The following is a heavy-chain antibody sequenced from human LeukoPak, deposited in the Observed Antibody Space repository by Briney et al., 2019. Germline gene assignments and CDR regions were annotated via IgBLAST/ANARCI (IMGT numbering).Heavy chain of an antibody. V-gene: IGHV1-18*01. CDR2: ISAYNGNT. Sequence: ASVKVSCKASGYTFTSYGISWVRQAPGQGLEWMGWISAYNGNTNYAQKLQGRVTMTIDTSTSTAYMELRSLRSDDTAVYYCARGQYDFWSGQSPLDYWGQGTLVTVSS. CDR1: GYTFTSYG. J-gene: IGHJ4*02. D-gene: IGHD3-3*01. CDR3: ARGQYDFWSGQSPLDY.